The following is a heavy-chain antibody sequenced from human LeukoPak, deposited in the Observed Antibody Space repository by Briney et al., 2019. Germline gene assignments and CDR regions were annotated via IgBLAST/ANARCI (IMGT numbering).Heavy chain of an antibody. D-gene: IGHD1-26*01. J-gene: IGHJ4*02. V-gene: IGHV1-3*01. CDR3: ARDSGSGSNDY. CDR1: GYTFTSYA. CDR2: VSAGNGNT. Sequence: ASVKVSCKASGYTFTSYAIHWVRQAPGQRLEWMGWVSAGNGNTKYSQNFQGRVTFISNTSATTAFMELSSLRSEDAAVYYCARDSGSGSNDYWGQGTLVTVSS.